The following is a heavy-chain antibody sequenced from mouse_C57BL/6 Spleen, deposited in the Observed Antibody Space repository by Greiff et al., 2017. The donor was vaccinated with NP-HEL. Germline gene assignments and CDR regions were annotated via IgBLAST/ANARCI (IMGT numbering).Heavy chain of an antibody. CDR2: IHPNSGST. V-gene: IGHV1-64*01. CDR1: GYTFTSYW. CDR3: ARPTGKGAWFAY. D-gene: IGHD4-1*02. J-gene: IGHJ3*01. Sequence: QVQLQRPGAELVKPGASVKLSCKASGYTFTSYWMHWVKQRPGQGLEWIGMIHPNSGSTNYNEKFKSKATLTVDKSSSTAYMQLSSLTSEDSAVYYCARPTGKGAWFAYWGQGTLVTVSA.